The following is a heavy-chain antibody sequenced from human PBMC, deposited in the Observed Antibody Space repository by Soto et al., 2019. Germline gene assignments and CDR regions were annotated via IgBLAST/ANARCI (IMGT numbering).Heavy chain of an antibody. D-gene: IGHD3-3*01. V-gene: IGHV3-72*01. Sequence: GGSLRLSCAASGFTFSNYAMHWVRQATGKGLEWVCRIRNKANSYSTDYAASVKGRFTISREDSKNSVYLQMSGLETEDTAVYYCARVKLEDVSLKAFDFWGQGTMVTVSS. J-gene: IGHJ3*01. CDR1: GFTFSNYA. CDR3: ARVKLEDVSLKAFDF. CDR2: IRNKANSYST.